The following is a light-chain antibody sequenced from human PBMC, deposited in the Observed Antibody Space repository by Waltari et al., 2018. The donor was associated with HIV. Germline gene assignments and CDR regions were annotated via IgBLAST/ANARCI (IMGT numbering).Light chain of an antibody. CDR2: EVS. J-gene: IGLJ3*02. CDR1: SRSVGGYNY. Sequence: QSALTQPPSASASPGQSVTISCTAPSRSVGGYNYVSCYQQHPGKAPQLMIYEVSKRPSGVPDRFSGSKSGSTASLTVSGLQAEDEADYYCSSYAGSNNRWVFGGGTKLTVL. CDR3: SSYAGSNNRWV. V-gene: IGLV2-8*01.